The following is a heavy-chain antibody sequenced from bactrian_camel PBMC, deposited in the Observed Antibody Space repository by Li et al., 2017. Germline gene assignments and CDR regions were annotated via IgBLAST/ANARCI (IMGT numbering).Heavy chain of an antibody. Sequence: VQLVESGGGSVQTGGSLRLSCAFSGFTQSSYCMGWFRQGPGKGREGVGAIGHDGTDTYPDSVKGRFTVSKDNAKNTLYLQMNSLKPEDTGMYYCAAERPPCVYGDLLPTEYGMEYWGKGTQVTVS. CDR2: IGHDGTD. V-gene: IGHV3S44*01. J-gene: IGHJ7*01. D-gene: IGHD3*01. CDR1: GFTQSSYC.